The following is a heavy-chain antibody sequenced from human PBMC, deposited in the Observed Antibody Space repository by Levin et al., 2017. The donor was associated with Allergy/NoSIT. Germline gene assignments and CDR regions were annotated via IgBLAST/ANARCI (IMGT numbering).Heavy chain of an antibody. J-gene: IGHJ4*02. V-gene: IGHV3-64D*06. CDR3: VKDLGGDLLWFGELWGAFDY. D-gene: IGHD3-10*01. Sequence: GESLKISCSASGFTFSSYAMHWVRQAPGKGLEYVSAISSNGGSTYYADSVKGRFTISRDNSKNTLYLQMSSLRAEDTAVYYCVKDLGGDLLWFGELWGAFDYWGQGTLVTVSS. CDR2: ISSNGGST. CDR1: GFTFSSYA.